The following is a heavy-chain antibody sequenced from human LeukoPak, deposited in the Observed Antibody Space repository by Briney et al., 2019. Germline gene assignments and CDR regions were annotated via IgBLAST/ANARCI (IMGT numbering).Heavy chain of an antibody. CDR3: AKGHYYGSGSLDY. V-gene: IGHV3-23*01. CDR2: VSGSGDNT. Sequence: GGSLRLSCAASGFTFNNYAMTWVRQAPGKGLEWVSVVSGSGDNTNYADSVKGRFTISRDNSKNTLYVQMNSLRAVDTAVYYCAKGHYYGSGSLDYWGQGTLVTVSS. J-gene: IGHJ4*02. D-gene: IGHD3-10*01. CDR1: GFTFNNYA.